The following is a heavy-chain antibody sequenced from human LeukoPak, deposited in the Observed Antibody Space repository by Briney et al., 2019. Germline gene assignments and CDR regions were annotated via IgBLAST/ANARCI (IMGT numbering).Heavy chain of an antibody. D-gene: IGHD3-22*01. J-gene: IGHJ4*02. Sequence: SETLSLTCTVSGGSISSHYWSWIRQPPGKGLEWIGYIYYSGSTNYNPSLKSRVTISVDTSKNQSSLKLSSVTAADTAVYYCARVNSYYDSSGYYRYFDYWGQGTLVTVSS. CDR3: ARVNSYYDSSGYYRYFDY. CDR2: IYYSGST. CDR1: GGSISSHY. V-gene: IGHV4-59*11.